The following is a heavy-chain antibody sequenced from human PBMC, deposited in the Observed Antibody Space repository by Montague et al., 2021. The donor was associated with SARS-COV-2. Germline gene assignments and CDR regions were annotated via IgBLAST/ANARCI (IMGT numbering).Heavy chain of an antibody. D-gene: IGHD3-3*01. Sequence: SETLSLTCTVSGCSVSSGSYYWSWIRQPPGKGLEWIGYIYYSGSTNYNPSLKSRVTTSVDTSKNQFSLKLSSVTAADTAVYYCARDPWHSTSFGVVTRYGMDVWGQGTTVTVSS. CDR2: IYYSGST. V-gene: IGHV4-61*01. CDR3: ARDPWHSTSFGVVTRYGMDV. J-gene: IGHJ6*02. CDR1: GCSVSSGSYY.